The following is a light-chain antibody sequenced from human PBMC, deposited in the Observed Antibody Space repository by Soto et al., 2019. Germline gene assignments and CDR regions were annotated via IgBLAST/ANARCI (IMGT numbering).Light chain of an antibody. Sequence: DIQMTQSPSSLSASVGDRVTITCRASQTISKYLNWYQHKPGKGPKLLIYGASTLQSGVPSRFSGSGSGTDFTLTINSLQPEDVATYYCQQSNSIPPWTFGQGTKVDIK. J-gene: IGKJ1*01. CDR1: QTISKY. CDR2: GAS. CDR3: QQSNSIPPWT. V-gene: IGKV1-39*01.